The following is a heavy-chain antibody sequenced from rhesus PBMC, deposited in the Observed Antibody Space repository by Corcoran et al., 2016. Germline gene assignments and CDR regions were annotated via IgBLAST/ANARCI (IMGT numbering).Heavy chain of an antibody. CDR1: EGTVRCDG. CDR2: IIYDSGNT. D-gene: IGHD5-42*01. J-gene: IGHJ4*01. CDR3: AIPGGYFDY. Sequence: ELQLVQTGGGSVQLGGARRPYVSAMEGTVRCDGKSWGREAAEKWLVWLSGIIYDSGNTYYAASVKALFPISRHTSTVTLSLQMISLRAKATAVYYCAIPGGYFDYWGRGVLVTVSS. V-gene: IGHV3S5*01.